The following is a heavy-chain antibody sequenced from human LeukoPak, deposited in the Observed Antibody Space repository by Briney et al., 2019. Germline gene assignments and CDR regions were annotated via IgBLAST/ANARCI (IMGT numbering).Heavy chain of an antibody. D-gene: IGHD1-26*01. CDR3: ARDRLGSPDY. CDR1: GYTFTNYA. Sequence: ASVKVSCKASGYTFTNYAMNWVRHAPGQGLECMVWIHPSTGNPTYAQGFTGRFVFSLDTSVSTAYLQISRLKAEDTAVYYCARDRLGSPDYWGQGTLVTVSS. V-gene: IGHV7-4-1*02. CDR2: IHPSTGNP. J-gene: IGHJ4*02.